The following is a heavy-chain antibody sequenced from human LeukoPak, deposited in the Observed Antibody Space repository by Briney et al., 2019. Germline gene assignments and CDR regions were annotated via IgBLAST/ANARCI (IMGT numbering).Heavy chain of an antibody. J-gene: IGHJ6*03. Sequence: SETLSLTCTVSGGSISSYYWSWIRQPPGKGLEWIGYIYYSGSTNYNPSLKSRVTISVDTSKNQFSLELSSVTAADTAVYYCARDSRVVVVPAAMGYYYMDVWGKGTTVTVSS. CDR3: ARDSRVVVVPAAMGYYYMDV. CDR2: IYYSGST. D-gene: IGHD2-2*01. V-gene: IGHV4-59*01. CDR1: GGSISSYY.